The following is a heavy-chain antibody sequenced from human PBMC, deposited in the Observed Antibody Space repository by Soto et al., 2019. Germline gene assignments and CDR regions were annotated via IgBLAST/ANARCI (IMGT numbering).Heavy chain of an antibody. J-gene: IGHJ5*02. CDR1: GYTFTSYG. D-gene: IGHD2-15*01. CDR2: ISAYNGNT. Sequence: ASVKVSCKASGYTFTSYGISWVRQAPGQGLEWMGWISAYNGNTNYAQKLQGRVTMTTDTSTSTAYMELRSLRSDDTAVYYCARGSEDIVVSGWFDPWGQGTLVTVSS. CDR3: ARGSEDIVVSGWFDP. V-gene: IGHV1-18*01.